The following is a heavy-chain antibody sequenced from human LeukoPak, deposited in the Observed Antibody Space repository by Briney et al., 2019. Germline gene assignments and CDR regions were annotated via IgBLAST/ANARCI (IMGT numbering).Heavy chain of an antibody. Sequence: SETLSLTCTVSGVSINKYYWSWIRQPPGKGLEWIGYIYYSGSTYYNPSLKSRVTISVDTSKNQFSLKLSSVTAADTAVYYCARGSYSDAFDIWGQGTMVTVSS. CDR1: GVSINKYY. J-gene: IGHJ3*02. CDR2: IYYSGST. V-gene: IGHV4-59*06. CDR3: ARGSYSDAFDI. D-gene: IGHD3-10*01.